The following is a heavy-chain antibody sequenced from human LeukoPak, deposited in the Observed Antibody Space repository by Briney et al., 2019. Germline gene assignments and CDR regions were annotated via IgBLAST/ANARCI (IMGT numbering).Heavy chain of an antibody. CDR1: GFTFDDYA. CDR3: AKEGIIAAAAPEYFQH. D-gene: IGHD6-13*01. Sequence: GGSLRLSCAASGFTFDDYAMHWVRQAPGKGLEWVSAISGSGGSTYYADSVKGRFTISRDNSKNTLYLQMNSLRAEDTAVYYCAKEGIIAAAAPEYFQHWGQGTLVTVSS. V-gene: IGHV3-23*01. J-gene: IGHJ1*01. CDR2: ISGSGGST.